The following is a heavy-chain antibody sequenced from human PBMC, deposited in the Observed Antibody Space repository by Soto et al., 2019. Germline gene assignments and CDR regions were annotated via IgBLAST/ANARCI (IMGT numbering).Heavy chain of an antibody. V-gene: IGHV1-2*04. Sequence: ASVKVSCKASGYTFTGYYMHWVRQAPGQGLEWMGWINPNSGGTNYAQKFQGWVTMTRDTSISPAYMELSRLRSDDTAVYYCAISERGFDYYYMDVWGKGTTVTVSS. J-gene: IGHJ6*03. CDR3: AISERGFDYYYMDV. D-gene: IGHD3-10*01. CDR2: INPNSGGT. CDR1: GYTFTGYY.